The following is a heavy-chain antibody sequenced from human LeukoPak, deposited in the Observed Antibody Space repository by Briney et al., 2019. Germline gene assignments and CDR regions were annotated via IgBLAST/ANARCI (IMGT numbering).Heavy chain of an antibody. CDR3: AKVSSGVAMVDY. CDR2: ISSTSSYK. Sequence: GGSLRLSCAASGFTFSEYSMNWVRQTPGKGREWVSCISSTSSYKYYADPVRGRFTITRDNAKNSVFLQMNSLRAEDTDVYYCAKVSSGVAMVDYWGQGTLVTVSS. J-gene: IGHJ4*02. D-gene: IGHD5-12*01. V-gene: IGHV3-21*01. CDR1: GFTFSEYS.